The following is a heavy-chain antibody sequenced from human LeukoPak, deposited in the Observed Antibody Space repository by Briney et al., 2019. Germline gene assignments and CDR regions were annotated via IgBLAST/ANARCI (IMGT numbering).Heavy chain of an antibody. CDR3: VKVTAAGFVDH. J-gene: IGHJ4*02. D-gene: IGHD6-13*01. V-gene: IGHV3-9*01. CDR1: GFTFSSNA. Sequence: GGSLRLSCAASGFTFSSNAMSWVRQAPGKGLEWVSGIGWNSGGIVYADSVKGRFTISRDNAKKSLYLQMNSLGAEDTALYYCVKVTAAGFVDHWGQGTLVTVSS. CDR2: IGWNSGGI.